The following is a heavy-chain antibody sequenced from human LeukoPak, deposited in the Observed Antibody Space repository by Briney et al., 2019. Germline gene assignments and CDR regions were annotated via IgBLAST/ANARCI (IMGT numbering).Heavy chain of an antibody. CDR3: ARVFYYYYGMDV. CDR1: GGSFSGYY. V-gene: IGHV4-34*01. J-gene: IGHJ6*02. CDR2: INHSGST. Sequence: SETLSLTCAVYGGSFSGYYWSWIRQPPGKGLEWIGEINHSGSTNYNPSLKSRVTISVDTSKNQFSLKLSSVTAADTAVYYCARVFYYYYGMDVGGQGTTVTVSS.